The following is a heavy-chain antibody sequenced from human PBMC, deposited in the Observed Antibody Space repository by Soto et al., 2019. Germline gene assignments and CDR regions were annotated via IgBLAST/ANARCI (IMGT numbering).Heavy chain of an antibody. CDR3: ATRGPLAYCGGDCYTYFDY. J-gene: IGHJ4*02. CDR2: FDPEDGET. CDR1: GYSLTELS. D-gene: IGHD2-21*02. V-gene: IGHV1-24*01. Sequence: ASVKVSCKVSGYSLTELSIHWVRQAPGEGLEWMGGFDPEDGETIYAQKFQGRVTMTEDTSTDTAYMELSSLRSEDTAVYYCATRGPLAYCGGDCYTYFDYWGQGTLVTVSS.